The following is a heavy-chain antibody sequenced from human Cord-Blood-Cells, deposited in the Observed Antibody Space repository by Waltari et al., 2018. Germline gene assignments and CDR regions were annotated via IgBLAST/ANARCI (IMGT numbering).Heavy chain of an antibody. J-gene: IGHJ4*02. CDR2: INPNSGGT. Sequence: VQLVQSGAEVKKPGASVKVSCKASGYTFTGSYMHWVRQAPGQGLEWMGWINPNSGGTNYAQKFQGRVTMTRDTSISTAYMELSRLRSDDTAVYYCARDDHWGSWGMDYWGQGTLVTVSS. CDR3: ARDDHWGSWGMDY. V-gene: IGHV1-2*02. CDR1: GYTFTGSY. D-gene: IGHD7-27*01.